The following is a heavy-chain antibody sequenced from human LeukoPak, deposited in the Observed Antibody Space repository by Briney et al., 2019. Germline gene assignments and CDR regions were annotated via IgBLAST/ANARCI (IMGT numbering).Heavy chain of an antibody. Sequence: ASQTLSLTCTVSGGSISSGGYYWSWIRQPPGKGLEWIGYIYHSGSTYYNPSLKSRATISVDRSKNQFSLKLSSVTAADTAVYYCARDAPPRAVTAAILIPNFGYWGQGTLVTVSS. D-gene: IGHD2-2*02. CDR3: ARDAPPRAVTAAILIPNFGY. CDR1: GGSISSGGYY. V-gene: IGHV4-30-2*01. CDR2: IYHSGST. J-gene: IGHJ4*02.